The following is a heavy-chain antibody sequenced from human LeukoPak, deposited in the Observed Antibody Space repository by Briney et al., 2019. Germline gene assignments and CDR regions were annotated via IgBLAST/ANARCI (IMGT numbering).Heavy chain of an antibody. J-gene: IGHJ4*02. V-gene: IGHV1-2*02. CDR2: INLNSGDT. CDR3: ARDAWLVGTTNLYYFDY. D-gene: IGHD1-26*01. CDR1: EYTFTDYY. Sequence: ASVKVSCKASEYTFTDYYMHWVRQAPGQGLEWMGWINLNSGDTNYAQKFQGRVTMTRDPSISTAYMALSRLRSDDTAVYYCARDAWLVGTTNLYYFDYWGQGTLVTVSS.